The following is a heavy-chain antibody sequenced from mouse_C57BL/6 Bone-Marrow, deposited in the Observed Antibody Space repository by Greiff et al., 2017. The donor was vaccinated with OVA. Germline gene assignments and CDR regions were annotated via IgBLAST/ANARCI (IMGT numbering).Heavy chain of an antibody. CDR1: GFTFSSYG. CDR3: ARRGFDY. V-gene: IGHV5-6*01. J-gene: IGHJ2*01. CDR2: ISSGGSYT. Sequence: EVQGVESGGDLVKPGGSLKLSCAASGFTFSSYGMSWVRQTPDKRLEWVATISSGGSYTYYPDSVKGRFTISRDNAKNTLYLQMSSLKSEDTAMYYCARRGFDYWGQGTTLTVSS.